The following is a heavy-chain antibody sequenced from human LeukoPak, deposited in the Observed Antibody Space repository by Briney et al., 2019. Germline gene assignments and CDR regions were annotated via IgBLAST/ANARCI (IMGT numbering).Heavy chain of an antibody. D-gene: IGHD6-13*01. V-gene: IGHV3-33*01. CDR2: IWYDGSNK. CDR1: GFTFSSYG. Sequence: GGSLRLSCAASGFTFSSYGMHWVRQAPGKGLEWVAVIWYDGSNKYYADSVKGRFTISRDNSKNTLYLQMNSLRAEDTAVYYCARDLNAAAGQYYYYYGMDVWGQGTTVTVSS. J-gene: IGHJ6*02. CDR3: ARDLNAAAGQYYYYYGMDV.